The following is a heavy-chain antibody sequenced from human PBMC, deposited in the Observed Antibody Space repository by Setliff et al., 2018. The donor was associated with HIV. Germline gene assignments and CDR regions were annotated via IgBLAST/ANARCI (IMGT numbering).Heavy chain of an antibody. V-gene: IGHV3-30*02. J-gene: IGHJ3*01. CDR2: IRYDDTFK. CDR1: GFTFSSYG. CDR3: AKVLPSHTDGAFDV. Sequence: LRLSCAASGFTFSSYGMHWVRQAPGRGLEWVAFIRYDDTFKHYLDSVNGRFTISRDNSRDTMSLQMNSLRVEDTAVYYCAKVLPSHTDGAFDVWGPGTMVTVSS. D-gene: IGHD4-17*01.